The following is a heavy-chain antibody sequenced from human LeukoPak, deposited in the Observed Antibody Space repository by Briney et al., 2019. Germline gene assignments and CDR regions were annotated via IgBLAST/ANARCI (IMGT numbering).Heavy chain of an antibody. CDR2: IYHSGST. CDR3: ARSAYATRIVGAKSDAFDI. CDR1: GGSISSGGYY. V-gene: IGHV4-30-2*01. D-gene: IGHD1-26*01. J-gene: IGHJ3*02. Sequence: SQTLSLTCTVSGGSISSGGYYWSWIRQPPGKGLEWIGYIYHSGSTYYNPSLKSRVTISVDRSKNQFSLKLSSVTAADTAVYYCARSAYATRIVGAKSDAFDIWGQGTMVTVSS.